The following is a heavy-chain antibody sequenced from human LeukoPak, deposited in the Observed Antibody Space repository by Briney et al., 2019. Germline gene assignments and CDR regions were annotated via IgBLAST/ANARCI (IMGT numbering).Heavy chain of an antibody. CDR3: ARRDYDILTGYSWYYFDY. CDR1: GYTFTSYY. Sequence: ASVKVSCKASGYTFTSYYMHWVRQAPGQGLEWMGIINPSGGSTSYAQKFQGRVTMTRDMSTSTVYMELSSLRSEDTAVYYCARRDYDILTGYSWYYFDYWGQGTLVTVSS. D-gene: IGHD3-9*01. V-gene: IGHV1-46*01. CDR2: INPSGGST. J-gene: IGHJ4*02.